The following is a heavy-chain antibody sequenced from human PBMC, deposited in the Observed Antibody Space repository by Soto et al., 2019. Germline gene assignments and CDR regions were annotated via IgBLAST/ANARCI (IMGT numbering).Heavy chain of an antibody. CDR3: ARVGGTVTSDY. CDR2: IYYDGNNK. Sequence: QVHLVEAGGAVVQPGRSLRLSCAASGFPFSAYGMHWVRQAPGKGLEWLAMIYYDGNNKYYAPSVEGRFTISRDNSKNTLYLQMNSLRVEDTAVYYCARVGGTVTSDYWGQGTLVIVSS. D-gene: IGHD4-17*01. V-gene: IGHV3-33*01. CDR1: GFPFSAYG. J-gene: IGHJ4*02.